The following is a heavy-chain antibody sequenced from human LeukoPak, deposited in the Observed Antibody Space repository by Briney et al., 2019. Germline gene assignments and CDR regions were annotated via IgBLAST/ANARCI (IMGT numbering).Heavy chain of an antibody. D-gene: IGHD3-9*01. J-gene: IGHJ4*02. V-gene: IGHV3-23*01. CDR1: GFTFSSYG. Sequence: GGSLRLSCAASGFTFSSYGMSWVRQAPGKGLEWVSAISGSGGSTYYADSVKGRFTLSRDNSKNTLYLQMNSLRAEDTAVYYCAKGPSSYDILTGYYPLNYFDYWGQGTLVTVSS. CDR3: AKGPSSYDILTGYYPLNYFDY. CDR2: ISGSGGST.